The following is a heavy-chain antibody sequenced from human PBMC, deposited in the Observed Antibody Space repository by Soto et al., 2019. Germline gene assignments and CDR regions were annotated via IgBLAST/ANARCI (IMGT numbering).Heavy chain of an antibody. CDR1: GYTFTSYV. CDR2: ISAYNGNT. J-gene: IGHJ6*02. Sequence: QVQLVQSGAEVKKPGASVKVSCKASGYTFTSYVISWVRQAPGQGLEWMGWISAYNGNTNYAQKLQGRVTMTTDTSTSTAYMEMRSLRSDDTAVYYCASYLEQLVLYGMDAWGQGTTVTASS. CDR3: ASYLEQLVLYGMDA. V-gene: IGHV1-18*01. D-gene: IGHD6-13*01.